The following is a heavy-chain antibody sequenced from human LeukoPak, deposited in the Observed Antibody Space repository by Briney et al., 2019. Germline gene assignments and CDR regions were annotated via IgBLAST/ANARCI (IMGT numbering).Heavy chain of an antibody. CDR1: GGSISSSSYY. CDR3: ARVPGPNWFDP. CDR2: IYYSGST. J-gene: IGHJ5*02. V-gene: IGHV4-39*01. Sequence: SETLSLTCTVSGGSISSSSYYWGWNRQPPGKGLEWIGSIYYSGSTYYNPSLKSRVTISVDTSKNQFSLKLSSVTAADTAVYYCARVPGPNWFDPWGQGTLVTVSS.